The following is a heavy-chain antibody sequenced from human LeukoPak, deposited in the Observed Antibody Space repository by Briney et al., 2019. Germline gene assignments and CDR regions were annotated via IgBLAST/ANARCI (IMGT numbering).Heavy chain of an antibody. J-gene: IGHJ2*01. D-gene: IGHD6-19*01. CDR3: AREEYSSGSLGHWYFDL. V-gene: IGHV4-59*01. CDR2: IYYSGST. CDR1: GGSISSYY. Sequence: SETLSLTCTVSGGSISSYYWSWIRQPPGKGLEWIGYIYYSGSTNYNPSLKSRVTISVDTSKNQFSLKLSSVTAADTAVYCCAREEYSSGSLGHWYFDLWGRGTLVTVSS.